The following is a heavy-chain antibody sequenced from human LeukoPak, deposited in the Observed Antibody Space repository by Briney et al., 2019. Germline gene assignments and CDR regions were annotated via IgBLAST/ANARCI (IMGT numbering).Heavy chain of an antibody. J-gene: IGHJ4*02. CDR2: IYTSGST. V-gene: IGHV4-61*02. Sequence: SETLSLTCTVSGNSISSGHNLWRSIRQPAGKGLEWIGRIYTSGSTNYNPSLKSRVTISGDTSKNQFSLRLSSVAAADTAVYYCARRNVWEPFDYWGQGTLVTVSS. D-gene: IGHD1-14*01. CDR1: GNSISSGHNL. CDR3: ARRNVWEPFDY.